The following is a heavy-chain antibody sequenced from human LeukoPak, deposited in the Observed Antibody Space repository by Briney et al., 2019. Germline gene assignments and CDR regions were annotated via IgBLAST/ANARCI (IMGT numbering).Heavy chain of an antibody. D-gene: IGHD3-9*01. CDR1: GGSMSSHY. CDR2: IYYSESA. V-gene: IGHV4-59*11. J-gene: IGHJ4*02. Sequence: SETLSLTCTVSGGSMSSHYWSWIRQPPGKRLEWIGCIYYSESATYNPSLKSRVTISLDSSKNQFFLKLSSVTAADTAVYYCARKRSFDLWGQGTLVTVSS. CDR3: ARKRSFDL.